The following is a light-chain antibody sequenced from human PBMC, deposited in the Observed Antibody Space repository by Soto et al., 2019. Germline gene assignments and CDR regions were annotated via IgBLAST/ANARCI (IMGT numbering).Light chain of an antibody. J-gene: IGKJ2*01. V-gene: IGKV3-20*01. CDR2: GIS. CDR1: QTVVSPY. Sequence: EIVLTQSPGILSLSPGERATLSCRASQTVVSPYLAWYQQKPGQTPRLLIYGISTRAAGIADRFSGSGSGTDFTLTISRLEPEDFAVYYCQQFRNSSYTFGQGTKLEI. CDR3: QQFRNSSYT.